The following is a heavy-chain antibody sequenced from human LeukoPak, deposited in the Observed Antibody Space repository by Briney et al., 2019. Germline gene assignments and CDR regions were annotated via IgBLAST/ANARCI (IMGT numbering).Heavy chain of an antibody. Sequence: GGSLRLSCAASGFTFSDYSMNWVRQAPGQGLEWMAYVGISSGNTKYADSVKGRFTISGDSAKNSVFLQMNSLRVEDTAVYFCARDHRYAFDNWGQGTLVTVSS. CDR1: GFTFSDYS. V-gene: IGHV3-48*04. CDR2: VGISSGNT. J-gene: IGHJ4*02. D-gene: IGHD5-12*01. CDR3: ARDHRYAFDN.